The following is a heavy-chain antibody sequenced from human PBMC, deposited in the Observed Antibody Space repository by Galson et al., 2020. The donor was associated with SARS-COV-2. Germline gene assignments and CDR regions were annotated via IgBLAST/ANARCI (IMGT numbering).Heavy chain of an antibody. D-gene: IGHD6-19*01. CDR3: AGWYIRF. J-gene: IGHJ4*02. Sequence: GGSLRLSCAASGFIFSTSYMSWVRQAPGKGLEWLSYIGGSSDVIKYADSVKGRFTISRDNAKNLLYLQMNSLRDEDTAVYYCAGWYIRFWGQGTLVTVSS. CDR1: GFIFSTSY. V-gene: IGHV3-48*02. CDR2: IGGSSDVI.